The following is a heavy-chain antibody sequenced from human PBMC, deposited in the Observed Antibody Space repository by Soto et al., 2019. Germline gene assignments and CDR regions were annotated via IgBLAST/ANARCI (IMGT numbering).Heavy chain of an antibody. CDR2: ISSSSSTI. V-gene: IGHV3-48*01. CDR1: GFTFSSYS. CDR3: ARDPRSYGSGSYSSWFDP. Sequence: EVQLVESGGGLVQPGGSLRLSCTASGFTFSSYSMNWVRQAPGKGLEWVSYISSSSSTIYYADSVKGRFTISRDNAKNSLYLQMNSLRAEDTAVYYCARDPRSYGSGSYSSWFDPWGQGTLVTVSS. D-gene: IGHD3-10*01. J-gene: IGHJ5*02.